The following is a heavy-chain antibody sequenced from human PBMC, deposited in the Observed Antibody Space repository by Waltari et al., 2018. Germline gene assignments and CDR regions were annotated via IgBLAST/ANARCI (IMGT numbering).Heavy chain of an antibody. D-gene: IGHD2-2*01. CDR2: MNPNSGNT. J-gene: IGHJ6*02. V-gene: IGHV1-8*03. CDR1: GYPFTSSA. CDR3: ARGVTSYYYYYGMDV. Sequence: QVQLVQSGAEVKKPGASVKVSCKASGYPFTSSAINWVRQAPGQGLEWMGWMNPNSGNTGYAQKFQGRVTITRNTSISTAYMELSSLRSEDTAVYYCARGVTSYYYYYGMDVWGQGTTVTVSS.